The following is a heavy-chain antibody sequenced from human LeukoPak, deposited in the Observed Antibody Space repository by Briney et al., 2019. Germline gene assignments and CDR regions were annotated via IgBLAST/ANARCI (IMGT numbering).Heavy chain of an antibody. D-gene: IGHD4-17*01. J-gene: IGHJ1*01. Sequence: PGRSLRLSCAASGFTFDDYAMHWVRQVPGKGLEWVSGISWNSGSIGYADSVKGRFTISRDNAKNSLHLQMDSLRPEDMASYYCVKDRRATVTKSRFQHWGQGTLVTVSS. V-gene: IGHV3-9*03. CDR2: ISWNSGSI. CDR3: VKDRRATVTKSRFQH. CDR1: GFTFDDYA.